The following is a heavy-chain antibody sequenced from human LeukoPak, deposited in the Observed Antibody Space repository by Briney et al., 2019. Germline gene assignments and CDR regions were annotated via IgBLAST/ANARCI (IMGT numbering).Heavy chain of an antibody. V-gene: IGHV3-23*01. CDR1: GFTFSSYA. CDR3: AKDPSSSWYEDYYYMDV. CDR2: ISGSGGST. J-gene: IGHJ6*03. Sequence: GGSLKLSCAASGFTFSSYAMSWVRQAPGKGLEWVSAISGSGGSTYYADSVKGRFTISRDNSKNTLYLQMNSLRAEDTAVYYSAKDPSSSWYEDYYYMDVWGKGTTVTISS. D-gene: IGHD6-13*01.